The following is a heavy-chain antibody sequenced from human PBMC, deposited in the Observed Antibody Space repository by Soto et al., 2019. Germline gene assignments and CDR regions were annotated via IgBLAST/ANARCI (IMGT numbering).Heavy chain of an antibody. CDR2: INHSGST. D-gene: IGHD3-10*01. Sequence: SETLSLTCAVYGGSFSGYYWTWIRQPPGTGLEWIGEINHSGSTNYNPSLKSRVTISVDTSKNQFSLKLTSVTAAATAVYYCARDKITCLFDYWGQGTLVIVSS. CDR3: ARDKITCLFDY. CDR1: GGSFSGYY. V-gene: IGHV4-34*01. J-gene: IGHJ4*02.